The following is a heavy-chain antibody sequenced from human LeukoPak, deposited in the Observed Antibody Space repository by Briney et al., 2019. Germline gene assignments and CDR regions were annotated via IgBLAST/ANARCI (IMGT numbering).Heavy chain of an antibody. CDR1: GFTFSSYW. V-gene: IGHV3-7*01. D-gene: IGHD4-11*01. CDR3: AKDEDYTSPFDY. J-gene: IGHJ4*02. Sequence: PGGSLRLSCAASGFTFSSYWMNWVRQAPGKGLEWVANIKQDGTEKLYVDSVRGRFTISRDNAKNSLYLQMNSLRAEDTAVYYCAKDEDYTSPFDYWGQGTLVTVSS. CDR2: IKQDGTEK.